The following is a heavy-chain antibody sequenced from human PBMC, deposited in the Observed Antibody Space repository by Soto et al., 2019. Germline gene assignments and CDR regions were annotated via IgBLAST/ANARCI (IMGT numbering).Heavy chain of an antibody. V-gene: IGHV4-30-4*01. CDR2: IYYSGST. CDR3: ARDRPLYGMDV. CDR1: GGSRIIREYN. Sequence: TDLGGSRIIREYNWSWNRQPPGKGLEWIGYIYYSGSTYYNPSLKTRVTISVDTSKNQFFLKLSSVIAEDTAVYYCARDRPLYGMDVWGQGTTVTVSS. J-gene: IGHJ6*02.